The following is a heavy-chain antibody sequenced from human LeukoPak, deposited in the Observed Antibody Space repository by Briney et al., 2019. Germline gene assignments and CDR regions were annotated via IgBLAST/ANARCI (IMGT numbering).Heavy chain of an antibody. V-gene: IGHV3-30*04. J-gene: IGHJ4*02. CDR3: AREDCSSTSCYYFDY. Sequence: GGSLRLSCAASGFTFSSYAMHWVRQAPGKGLEWVAVISYDGSNKHYADSVKGRFTISRDNSKNTLYLQMNSLRAEDTAVYYCAREDCSSTSCYYFDYWGQGTLVTVSS. D-gene: IGHD2-2*01. CDR1: GFTFSSYA. CDR2: ISYDGSNK.